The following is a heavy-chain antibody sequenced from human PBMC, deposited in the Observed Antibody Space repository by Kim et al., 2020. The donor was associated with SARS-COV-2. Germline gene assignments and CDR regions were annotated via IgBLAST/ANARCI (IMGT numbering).Heavy chain of an antibody. CDR1: GYTFTSYG. CDR3: ARDWAVSTTVVTPVDY. V-gene: IGHV1-18*01. D-gene: IGHD4-17*01. CDR2: ISAYNGNT. J-gene: IGHJ4*02. Sequence: ASVKVSCKASGYTFTSYGISWVRQAPGQGLEWMGWISAYNGNTNYAQKLQGRVTMTTDTSTSTAYMELRSLRSDDTAVYYCARDWAVSTTVVTPVDYWGQGTLVTVSS.